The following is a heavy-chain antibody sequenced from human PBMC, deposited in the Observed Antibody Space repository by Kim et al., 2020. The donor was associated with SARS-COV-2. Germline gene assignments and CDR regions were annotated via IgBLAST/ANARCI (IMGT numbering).Heavy chain of an antibody. CDR3: ARAYSSGWSYFDY. J-gene: IGHJ4*02. V-gene: IGHV3-21*01. D-gene: IGHD6-19*01. Sequence: YADSVKGRLTISRDNAKNSLYLAMNSLRAEDTAVYYGARAYSSGWSYFDYWGQGTLVTVSS.